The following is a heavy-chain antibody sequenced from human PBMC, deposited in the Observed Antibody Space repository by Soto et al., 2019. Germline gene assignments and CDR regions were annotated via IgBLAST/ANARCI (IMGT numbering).Heavy chain of an antibody. CDR3: VRSSASGNYYDRIYV. V-gene: IGHV5-51*01. Sequence: PGESLKISCKGSGYSFTSYWIGWVRQMPGKGLEWMGIIYPGDSDTRYSPSFQGQVTISADKSISTAYLQWSSLKASDTAMYYCVRSSASGNYYDRIYVRAQGSTVIGSS. D-gene: IGHD6-13*01. CDR1: GYSFTSYW. J-gene: IGHJ6*02. CDR2: IYPGDSDT.